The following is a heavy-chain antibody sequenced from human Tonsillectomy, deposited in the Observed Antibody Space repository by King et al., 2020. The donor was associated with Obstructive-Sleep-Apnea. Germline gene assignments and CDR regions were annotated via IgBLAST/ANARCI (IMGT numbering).Heavy chain of an antibody. CDR2: INPSGGST. Sequence: QLVQSGAEVKKPGASVKVSCKASGYTLTSYYMHWVRQAPGQGLEWMGIINPSGGSTSYAQKFQGRVTMTRDTSTTTVYMELSSLRSEDTAVYYCARDQGVVGGTGGFDYWGQGTLVTVSS. V-gene: IGHV1-46*01. CDR3: ARDQGVVGGTGGFDY. CDR1: GYTLTSYY. D-gene: IGHD2-15*01. J-gene: IGHJ4*02.